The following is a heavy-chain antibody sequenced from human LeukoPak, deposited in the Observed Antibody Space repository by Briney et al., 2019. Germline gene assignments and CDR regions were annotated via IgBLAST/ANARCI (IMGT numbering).Heavy chain of an antibody. CDR1: GFTFISYL. CDR2: INQEGCEK. J-gene: IGHJ6*04. V-gene: IGHV3-7*01. D-gene: IGHD3-10*02. Sequence: GGALRLSCAASGFTFISYLLSWVRQAPWKGLEGVAHINQEGCEKYYVDCVSGRLTISRDKDKNSLYLQMKSLRAEDTAVYYCAELGITMIGGVWGKGTTVTISS. CDR3: AELGITMIGGV.